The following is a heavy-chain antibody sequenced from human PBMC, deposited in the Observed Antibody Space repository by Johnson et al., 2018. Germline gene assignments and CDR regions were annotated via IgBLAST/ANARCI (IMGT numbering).Heavy chain of an antibody. J-gene: IGHJ1*01. V-gene: IGHV3-21*01. D-gene: IGHD4-17*01. CDR2: ISSSSSYI. CDR1: GFTFSSYS. Sequence: VQLVQSGGGLVQPGGSLRLSCAASGFTFSSYSMNWVRQAPGKGLEWVSSISSSSSYIHYADSLKGRFTISRDNAKNSLYLQMDSLRAGDTAGYYCARSQSTDYGDYVGAEYFQQWGQGTLVTVSS. CDR3: ARSQSTDYGDYVGAEYFQQ.